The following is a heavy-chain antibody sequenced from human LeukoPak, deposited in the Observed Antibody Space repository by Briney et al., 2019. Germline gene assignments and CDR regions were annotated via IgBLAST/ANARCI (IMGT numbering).Heavy chain of an antibody. D-gene: IGHD3-10*01. J-gene: IGHJ5*02. CDR3: AKSRYYNVPWFDP. Sequence: GGSLRLSCAASGFTFSSYWMSWVRQAPGKGLEWVANIKQDGSEKYYVDSVKGRFTISRDNSKNTLYLQMNSLRAEDTAVYYCAKSRYYNVPWFDPWGQGTLVTVSS. V-gene: IGHV3-7*03. CDR2: IKQDGSEK. CDR1: GFTFSSYW.